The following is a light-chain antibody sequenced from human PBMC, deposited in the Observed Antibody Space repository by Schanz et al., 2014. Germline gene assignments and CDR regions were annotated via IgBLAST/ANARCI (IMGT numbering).Light chain of an antibody. CDR1: SSDIGGYNF. V-gene: IGLV2-14*01. Sequence: QSALTQPPSASGSPGQSVTISCTGTSSDIGGYNFVSWYQQHPGEAPKLMIYEGSKRPSGVSNRFSGSKSGNTASLTISGLQAEDEADFYCASYTSTSIVVFGGGTKLTVL. CDR2: EGS. J-gene: IGLJ2*01. CDR3: ASYTSTSIVV.